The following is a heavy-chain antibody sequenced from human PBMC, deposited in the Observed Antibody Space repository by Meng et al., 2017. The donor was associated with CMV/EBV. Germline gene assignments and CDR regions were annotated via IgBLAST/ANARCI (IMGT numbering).Heavy chain of an antibody. Sequence: ASVKVSCKASGYTFTTYDVHWVRQATGQGLEWMGWMNPHSGNTGYAQKFQGRVTMTRDTSINTAYMELSSLKSEDTAVHYCARDTSKLWGWGYWGQGTLVTVSS. CDR1: GYTFTTYD. V-gene: IGHV1-8*01. D-gene: IGHD2-21*01. J-gene: IGHJ4*02. CDR2: MNPHSGNT. CDR3: ARDTSKLWGWGY.